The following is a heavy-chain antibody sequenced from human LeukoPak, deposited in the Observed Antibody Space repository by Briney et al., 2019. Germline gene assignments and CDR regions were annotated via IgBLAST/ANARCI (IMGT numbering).Heavy chain of an antibody. CDR3: ATRVTADSYDASDI. CDR2: ISSTSNHK. V-gene: IGHV3-21*01. D-gene: IGHD6-13*01. J-gene: IGHJ3*02. Sequence: GGSLRLTCAASGFTFRSFSMTWVRQAPGKGLEWVASISSTSNHKYHADSVKGRFTISRDNDKNSLYLQMNSLRAEDTALYYCATRVTADSYDASDIWGQGTMVTVSS. CDR1: GFTFRSFS.